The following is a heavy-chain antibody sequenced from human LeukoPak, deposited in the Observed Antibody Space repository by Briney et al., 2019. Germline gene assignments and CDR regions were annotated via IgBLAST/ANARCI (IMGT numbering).Heavy chain of an antibody. CDR3: AREGRQDYVYFDH. CDR2: INYSGST. D-gene: IGHD4-17*01. J-gene: IGHJ4*02. V-gene: IGHV4-59*01. Sequence: PSETLSLTCTVSGGSISSCYGSGIRQPPGKGLEWIGYINYSGSTNYDHSLKSRVTMSVDKSKTQFSLKLSSVTAADEAMYWCAREGRQDYVYFDHWGQGSLVTVSS. CDR1: GGSISSCY.